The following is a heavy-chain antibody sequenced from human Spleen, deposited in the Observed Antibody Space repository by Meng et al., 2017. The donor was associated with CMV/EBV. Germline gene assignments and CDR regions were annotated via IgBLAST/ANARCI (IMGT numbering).Heavy chain of an antibody. J-gene: IGHJ4*02. V-gene: IGHV3-43*01. CDR1: GFIFDYYP. D-gene: IGHD3-16*01. Sequence: LSCAGSGFIFDYYPMHWVRQAPGKGLEWVSLISWNGVSASYADSVKGRFTISRDNSKNSLYLQMNSLTTEDTALYYCAKGTYDYADYWGQGTLVTVSS. CDR2: ISWNGVSA. CDR3: AKGTYDYADY.